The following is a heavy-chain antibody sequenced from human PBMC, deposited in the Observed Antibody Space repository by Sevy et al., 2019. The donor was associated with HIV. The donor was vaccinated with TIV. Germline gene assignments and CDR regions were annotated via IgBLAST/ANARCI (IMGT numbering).Heavy chain of an antibody. CDR1: GFTFRSYW. CDR2: INNDGTVT. J-gene: IGHJ4*02. D-gene: IGHD3-22*01. V-gene: IGHV3-74*01. CDR3: GRVMIRFETANAIDS. Sequence: GGSLRLSCVASGFTFRSYWMHWVRQSPGKGLEWVSRINNDGTVTNYADSVKGRFSMSRDNAENTLYLEINSLRAEDTAVYWCGRVMIRFETANAIDSWGQGTLVTVSS.